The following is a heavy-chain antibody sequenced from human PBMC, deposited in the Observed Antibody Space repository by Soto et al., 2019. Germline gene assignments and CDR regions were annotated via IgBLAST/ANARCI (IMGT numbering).Heavy chain of an antibody. CDR2: APHEGSKE. V-gene: IGHV3-30*09. D-gene: IGHD3-22*01. J-gene: IGHJ4*02. CDR3: ATGEAHYYDTSHY. Sequence: QVQLVESGGGVVQPGRSLRLSCVGSGFTFTRFAMHWVRQAPGKGPEWVAVAPHEGSKEQYADSVKGRFAISRDNSKNTLYLQMNSLTVEDTAMYYCATGEAHYYDTSHYWGQGAEVTVSS. CDR1: GFTFTRFA.